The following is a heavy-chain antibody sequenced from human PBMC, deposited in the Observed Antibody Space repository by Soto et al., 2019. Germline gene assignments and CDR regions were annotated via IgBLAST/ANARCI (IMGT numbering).Heavy chain of an antibody. CDR3: ARGSEAARMLGYYYYGMDV. J-gene: IGHJ6*02. CDR2: IWYDGSNK. V-gene: IGHV3-33*01. Sequence: GGSLTLSCAASGFTFINNAMHWVRQAPGKGLEWVAVIWYDGSNKYYADSVKGRFTISRDNSKNTLYLQMNSLRAEDTAVYYCARGSEAARMLGYYYYGMDVWGQGTTVTVSS. D-gene: IGHD6-6*01. CDR1: GFTFINNA.